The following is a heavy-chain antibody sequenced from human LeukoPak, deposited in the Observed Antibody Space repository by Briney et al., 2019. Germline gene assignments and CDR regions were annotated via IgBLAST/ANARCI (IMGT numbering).Heavy chain of an antibody. CDR3: ARWSYDSSGYGDY. CDR1: GYYFPNYW. Sequence: GESLKISCKGSGYYFPNYWIGWVRQVPGKGLEWMGVIHPGDSNTRYSPSFQGQVTISVDRSISTAYLQWSSLKASDTAMYYCARWSYDSSGYGDYWGQGALVTVSS. V-gene: IGHV5-51*01. CDR2: IHPGDSNT. D-gene: IGHD3-22*01. J-gene: IGHJ4*02.